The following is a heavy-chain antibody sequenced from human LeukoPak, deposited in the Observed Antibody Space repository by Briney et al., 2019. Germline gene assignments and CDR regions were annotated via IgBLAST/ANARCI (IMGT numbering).Heavy chain of an antibody. CDR1: GGSFSGYY. D-gene: IGHD1-1*01. CDR2: INHSGST. J-gene: IGHJ4*02. CDR3: ARGWNYFDY. V-gene: IGHV4-34*01. Sequence: SETLSLTCAVYGGSFSGYYRSWIGQPPGKGLEWIGEINHSGSTNYNPSLKSRVTISVDTSKNQFSLKLSSVTAADTAVYYCARGWNYFDYWGQGTLVTVSS.